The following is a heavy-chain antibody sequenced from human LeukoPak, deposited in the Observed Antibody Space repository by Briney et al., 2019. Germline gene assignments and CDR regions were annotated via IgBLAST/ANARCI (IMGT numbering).Heavy chain of an antibody. J-gene: IGHJ1*01. Sequence: PGGSLRLSCAASGFTFSSYAMSWVRQAPGKGLEWVSAISGSGSSTYYADSVKGRFTISRDNSKNTLYLQMNSLRAEDTPVYYCAKDYYDRSGYYLQYFQHWGQGTLVTVSS. D-gene: IGHD3-22*01. CDR3: AKDYYDRSGYYLQYFQH. CDR2: ISGSGSST. CDR1: GFTFSSYA. V-gene: IGHV3-23*01.